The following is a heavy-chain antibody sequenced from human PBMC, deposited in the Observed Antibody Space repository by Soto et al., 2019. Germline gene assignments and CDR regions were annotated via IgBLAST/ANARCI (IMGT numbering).Heavy chain of an antibody. CDR3: ARAQYYSGAFDI. V-gene: IGHV4-59*01. CDR1: GGSISSYY. Sequence: QVQLQESGPGLVKPSETLSLTCTVSGGSISSYYWSWIRQPPGKGLEWIGYIYYSGSTNYNPSLKSRVTISVDTSKNQFSLMLSSVTAADTAVYYCARAQYYSGAFDIWGQGTMVTVSS. D-gene: IGHD1-26*01. J-gene: IGHJ3*02. CDR2: IYYSGST.